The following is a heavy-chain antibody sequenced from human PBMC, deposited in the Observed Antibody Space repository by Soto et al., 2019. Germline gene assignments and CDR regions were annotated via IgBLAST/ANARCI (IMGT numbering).Heavy chain of an antibody. V-gene: IGHV4-61*01. CDR2: IYYSGST. CDR1: GFYGSSGSYY. J-gene: IGHJ4*02. CDR3: ARDGDRTATPFDC. Sequence: PSEPLSHTCPVSGFYGSSGSYYLSWLRQPPGRGLEWIWYIYYSGSTNYNPSLKSRVSISLETSKNQFSLKLSSVTAADTALYYCARDGDRTATPFDCWVPGILVTLSS. D-gene: IGHD1-1*01.